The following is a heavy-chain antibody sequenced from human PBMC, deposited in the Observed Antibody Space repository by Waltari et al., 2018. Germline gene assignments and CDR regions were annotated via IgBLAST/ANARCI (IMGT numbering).Heavy chain of an antibody. CDR3: ARVCSSTSCYASGIMDV. J-gene: IGHJ6*04. V-gene: IGHV4-4*07. D-gene: IGHD2-2*01. CDR1: GGSINSYY. Sequence: QVQLQESGPGLVKPSETLSLTCTVSGGSINSYYWSWIRQPAGKGLEWIGRIYTSGSTNYNPSLKSRVTMSVDTSKNQFSLKLSSVTAADTAVYYCARVCSSTSCYASGIMDVWGKGTTVTVSS. CDR2: IYTSGST.